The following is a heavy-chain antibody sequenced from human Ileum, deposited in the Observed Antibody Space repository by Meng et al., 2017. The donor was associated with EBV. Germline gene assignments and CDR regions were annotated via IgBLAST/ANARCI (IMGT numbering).Heavy chain of an antibody. V-gene: IGHV2-5*02. CDR3: VYSQSNSGWYPDL. CDR2: IYLDDDR. D-gene: IGHD6-19*01. CDR1: GFALRTSGVG. Sequence: SILQACGPTLVKPTQPLKVTCTFAGFALRTSGVGVSWIRQSPGKALEWLALIYLDDDRRYKPSLKSMLIITKDTPRNQVVLTLTNMDPMDTATYCFVYSQSNSGWYPDLWGQGALVTVSS. J-gene: IGHJ5*02.